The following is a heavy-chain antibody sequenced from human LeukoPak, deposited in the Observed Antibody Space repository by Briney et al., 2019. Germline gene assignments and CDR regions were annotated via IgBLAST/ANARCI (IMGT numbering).Heavy chain of an antibody. CDR1: GSTFTSSA. J-gene: IGHJ4*02. CDR2: IVVGSGNT. V-gene: IGHV1-58*02. D-gene: IGHD1-26*01. Sequence: SVKVSCKASGSTFTSSAMQWVRQARGQRLEWIGWIVVGSGNTNYAQKFQERVTITRDMSTSTAYMELSSLRSEDTAVYYCASKADSGSYYFDYWGQGTLVTVSS. CDR3: ASKADSGSYYFDY.